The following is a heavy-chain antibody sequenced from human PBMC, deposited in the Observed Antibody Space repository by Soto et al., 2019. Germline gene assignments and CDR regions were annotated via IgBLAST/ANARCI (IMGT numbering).Heavy chain of an antibody. D-gene: IGHD3-3*01. Sequence: SQTLSLTCTVSGGSISSSSYYWGWIRQPPGKGLEWIGSIYYSGSTYYNPSLKSRVTISVDTSKNQFSLKLSSVTAADTAVYYCARTIFGVVNYWGQGTLVTVSS. CDR3: ARTIFGVVNY. J-gene: IGHJ4*02. V-gene: IGHV4-39*01. CDR1: GGSISSSSYY. CDR2: IYYSGST.